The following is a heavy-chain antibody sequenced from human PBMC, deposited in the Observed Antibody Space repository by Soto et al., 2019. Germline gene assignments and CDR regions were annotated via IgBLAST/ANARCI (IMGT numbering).Heavy chain of an antibody. CDR3: ARAPLAARPYYFDY. D-gene: IGHD6-6*01. Sequence: PGGSLRLSCAASGFTFSSYSMNWVRQAPGKGLEWVSYISSSSSTIYYADSVKGRFTISRDNAKNSLYLQMNSLGDEDTAVYYCARAPLAARPYYFDYWGQGTLVTVSS. CDR2: ISSSSSTI. J-gene: IGHJ4*02. V-gene: IGHV3-48*02. CDR1: GFTFSSYS.